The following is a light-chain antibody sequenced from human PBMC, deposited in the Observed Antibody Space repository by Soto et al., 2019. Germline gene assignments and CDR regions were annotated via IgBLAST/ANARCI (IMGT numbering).Light chain of an antibody. CDR1: QSINSE. CDR2: GAS. CDR3: QLGHNWPLT. V-gene: IGKV3-15*01. J-gene: IGKJ2*01. Sequence: EIVMTQSPATLSLSPREIAALSCRASQSINSELAWYQQKPGQPPRLLIYGASTRATGVPARFTGSESGSEFTLTISGLQSEDFAVCYCQLGHNWPLTFGQGTRLEI.